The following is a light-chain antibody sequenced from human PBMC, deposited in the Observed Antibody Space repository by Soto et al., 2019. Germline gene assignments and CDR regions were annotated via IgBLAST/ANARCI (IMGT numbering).Light chain of an antibody. Sequence: DIQMTQSPSTLSASVGDRVTITCRASQSISSWLAGYQQKPGKAPNLLIYKASSLESGVPTRFSGSGSGTEFTLTISSLQPDDFATYYCQQYNSYPRTFGGGTKVEIK. CDR3: QQYNSYPRT. CDR2: KAS. V-gene: IGKV1-5*03. J-gene: IGKJ4*01. CDR1: QSISSW.